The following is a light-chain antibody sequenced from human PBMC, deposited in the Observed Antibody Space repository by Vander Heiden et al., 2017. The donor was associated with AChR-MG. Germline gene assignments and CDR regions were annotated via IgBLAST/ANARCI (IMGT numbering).Light chain of an antibody. CDR3: RQHDTFPLT. Sequence: DIQMTQSPSSLSASVGDRVTITCRASQDIGYSLAWFQQKPGKAPTRLIYAAATLQSGVPSRFSGSGSETGFTLSITSLQPEDFATYYCRQHDTFPLTFGQGTKVEIK. V-gene: IGKV1-17*01. CDR1: QDIGYS. J-gene: IGKJ1*01. CDR2: AAA.